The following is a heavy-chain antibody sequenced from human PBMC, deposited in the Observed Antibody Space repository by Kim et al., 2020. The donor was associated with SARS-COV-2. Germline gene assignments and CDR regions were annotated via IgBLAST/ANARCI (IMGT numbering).Heavy chain of an antibody. V-gene: IGHV3-30*01. D-gene: IGHD3-22*01. Sequence: SVKGRFTISRDRSKNTMYVQMDSLRPDDTAFYSCARRLYHHGGVYYPFDFWGQGTLVTVSS. CDR3: ARRLYHHGGVYYPFDF. J-gene: IGHJ4*02.